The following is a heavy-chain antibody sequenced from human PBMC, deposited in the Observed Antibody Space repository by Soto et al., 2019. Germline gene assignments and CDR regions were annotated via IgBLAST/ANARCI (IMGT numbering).Heavy chain of an antibody. CDR2: ISGSGGST. Sequence: EVQLLESGGGLVQPGGSLRLSCAASGFTFSSYAMSWVRQAPGKGLEWVSAISGSGGSTYYADSVKGRFTISRDNSKNTLYQQMNSLRAEDTAVYYCAKSATAAGTKYYYMDVWGKGTTVTVSS. V-gene: IGHV3-23*01. J-gene: IGHJ6*03. CDR1: GFTFSSYA. CDR3: AKSATAAGTKYYYMDV. D-gene: IGHD6-13*01.